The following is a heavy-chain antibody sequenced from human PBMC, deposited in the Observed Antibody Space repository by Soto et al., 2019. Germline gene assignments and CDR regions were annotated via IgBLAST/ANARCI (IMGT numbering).Heavy chain of an antibody. V-gene: IGHV3-74*01. Sequence: PAASLRLSCASSGFTFSSYWMNWLRQAPVKGLVWVSLINSDGSTTGYVDSVKGRFTISRDNAKNTLYLQMNSLRAEDTAVYYCARRDQIAYYYGMDVWGQGT. D-gene: IGHD2-21*01. CDR1: GFTFSSYW. CDR3: ARRDQIAYYYGMDV. CDR2: INSDGSTT. J-gene: IGHJ6*02.